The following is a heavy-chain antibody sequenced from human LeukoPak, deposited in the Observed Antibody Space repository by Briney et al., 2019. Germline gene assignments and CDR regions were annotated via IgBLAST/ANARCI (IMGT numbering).Heavy chain of an antibody. CDR3: ARGTRIVVVVADTLPPQAYGMDV. CDR1: GYTFTSYD. D-gene: IGHD2-15*01. J-gene: IGHJ6*02. CDR2: MSPNSGNT. V-gene: IGHV1-8*01. Sequence: ASVKVSCKASGYTFTSYDINWVRQATGQGLEWMGWMSPNSGNTGYAQKFQGRVTMTRNTSISTAYMELSSLKSEDTAVYYCARGTRIVVVVADTLPPQAYGMDVWGQGTTVTVSS.